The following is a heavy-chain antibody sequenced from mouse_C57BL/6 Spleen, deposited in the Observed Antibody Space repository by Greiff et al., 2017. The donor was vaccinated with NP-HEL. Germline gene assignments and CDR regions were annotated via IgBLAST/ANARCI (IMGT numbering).Heavy chain of an antibody. J-gene: IGHJ3*01. CDR2: IYPGSGNT. V-gene: IGHV1-76*01. CDR3: ASEDYYDGSY. CDR1: GYTFTDYY. D-gene: IGHD2-4*01. Sequence: QVQLKQSGAELVRPGASVKLSCKASGYTFTDYYINWVKQRPGQGLEWIARIYPGSGNTYYNEKFKGKATLTAEKSSSTAYMQLSSLTSEDSAVYFCASEDYYDGSYWGQGTLVTVSA.